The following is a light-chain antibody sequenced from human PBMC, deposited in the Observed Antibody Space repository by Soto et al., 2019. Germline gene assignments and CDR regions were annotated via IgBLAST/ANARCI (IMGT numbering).Light chain of an antibody. Sequence: QSVLNQFASVSGSPGQSITISCTGTSSDVGTYNYVSWYQHHPGKAPKLVIYDVSDRPSGVSNRFSGSKSGNTASLTITGLQAEDEADYYCNSYTSSSTPYVFGTGTKVTVL. CDR2: DVS. CDR1: SSDVGTYNY. J-gene: IGLJ1*01. V-gene: IGLV2-14*03. CDR3: NSYTSSSTPYV.